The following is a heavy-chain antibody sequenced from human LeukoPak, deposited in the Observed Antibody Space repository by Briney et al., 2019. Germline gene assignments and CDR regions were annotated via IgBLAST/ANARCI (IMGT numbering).Heavy chain of an antibody. V-gene: IGHV3-23*01. Sequence: GGSLRLSCAASGFTFSNSAMSWVRQAPGKGLEWVSTLSGSGITTYYADSVKGRFTISRDNSKDTLYLQMNSLRAEDTAVYYCAKGIYSSGWSYFDYWGHGTLVTVSS. J-gene: IGHJ4*01. CDR1: GFTFSNSA. D-gene: IGHD6-19*01. CDR2: LSGSGITT. CDR3: AKGIYSSGWSYFDY.